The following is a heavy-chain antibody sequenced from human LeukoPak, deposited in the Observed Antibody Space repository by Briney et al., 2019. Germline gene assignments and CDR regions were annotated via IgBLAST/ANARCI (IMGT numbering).Heavy chain of an antibody. CDR3: ARATYYDFWSGYYNYYYYYGMDV. CDR2: IWYDGSNK. Sequence: GGSLRLSCAASGFTFSSYGMHWVRQAPGKGLEWVAVIWYDGSNKYYADSVKGRFTISRDNSKNTLYLQMNSLRAEDTAVYYCARATYYDFWSGYYNYYYYYGMDVWGQGTTVTVSS. J-gene: IGHJ6*02. CDR1: GFTFSSYG. D-gene: IGHD3-3*01. V-gene: IGHV3-33*01.